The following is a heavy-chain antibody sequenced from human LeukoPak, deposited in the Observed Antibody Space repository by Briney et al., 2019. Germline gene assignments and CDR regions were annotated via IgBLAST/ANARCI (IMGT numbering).Heavy chain of an antibody. CDR1: GFTFSSYS. CDR3: ATPAAGPGAEYSQY. D-gene: IGHD6-13*01. CDR2: ISSSSSTI. V-gene: IGHV3-48*04. J-gene: IGHJ1*01. Sequence: GGSLRLSCAASGFTFSSYSMNWVRQAPGKGLEWVSYISSSSSTIYYADSVKGRFTTSRDNAKNSLDLQMNSLKAEDTAVYYCATPAAGPGAEYSQYWGQGTLVIVSS.